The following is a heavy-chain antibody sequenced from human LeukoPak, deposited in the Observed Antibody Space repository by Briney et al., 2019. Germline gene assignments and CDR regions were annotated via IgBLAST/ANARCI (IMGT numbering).Heavy chain of an antibody. CDR3: AIHFYDDSRTYYKDYYDYYMDV. D-gene: IGHD3-10*01. V-gene: IGHV5-51*01. CDR2: VYPGASDT. J-gene: IGHJ6*03. Sequence: GESLKISCKGSGYTFSRYWIGWVRQMPGKGLEWMGIVYPGASDTIYSPSFQGQVTISAERFIDTAYLQWSSLKASDTAMYYCAIHFYDDSRTYYKDYYDYYMDVWGEGTSVTVTS. CDR1: GYTFSRYW.